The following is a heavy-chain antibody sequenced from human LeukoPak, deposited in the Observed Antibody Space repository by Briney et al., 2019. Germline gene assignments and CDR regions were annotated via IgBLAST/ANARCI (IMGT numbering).Heavy chain of an antibody. D-gene: IGHD5-24*01. CDR3: AREVTMTTITPLLW. CDR2: INSDGSST. V-gene: IGHV3-74*01. CDR1: GFTFSIYW. J-gene: IGHJ4*02. Sequence: GRSLRLSCAASGFTFSIYWMHWVRQAPGKGLVWVSRINSDGSSTSYADSVKGRFTISRDNAKNTLYLQMNSLRAEDTAVYYCAREVTMTTITPLLWWGQGTLVTVSS.